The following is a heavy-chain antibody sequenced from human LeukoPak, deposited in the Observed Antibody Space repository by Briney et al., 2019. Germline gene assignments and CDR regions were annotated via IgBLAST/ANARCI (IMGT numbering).Heavy chain of an antibody. Sequence: PSETLSLTCTVSGGPISSYYWSWIRQPPGKGLEWIGYIYYSGSTNYNPSLKSRVTISVDTSKNQFSLKLSSVTAADTAVYYCARDLAGGGFDPWGQGTLVTVSS. D-gene: IGHD3-16*01. CDR3: ARDLAGGGFDP. V-gene: IGHV4-59*01. CDR1: GGPISSYY. CDR2: IYYSGST. J-gene: IGHJ5*02.